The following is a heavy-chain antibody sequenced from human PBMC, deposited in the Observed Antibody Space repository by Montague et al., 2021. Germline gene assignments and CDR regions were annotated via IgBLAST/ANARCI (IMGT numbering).Heavy chain of an antibody. CDR3: ANSCGGGGTPRWAY. D-gene: IGHD2-21*01. J-gene: IGHJ4*02. V-gene: IGHV3-23*01. CDR1: GFTFSNYA. CDR2: IGVTSGVT. Sequence: SLRLSCAASGFTFSNYAMSWVRLAPGEGLEWVSLIGVTSGVTTYADSVKGRFTISRDNSKSTLWLQLNSLRAEDTGVYYCANSCGGGGTPRWAYWGQGTLVTVSS.